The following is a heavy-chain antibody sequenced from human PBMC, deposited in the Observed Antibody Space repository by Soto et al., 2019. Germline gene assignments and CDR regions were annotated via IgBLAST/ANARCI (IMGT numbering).Heavy chain of an antibody. Sequence: GGSLRLSCAASGFTFSSYAMSWVRQAPGKGLEWVSAISGSGGSTYYADSVKGRFTISRDNSKNTLYLQMNSLRAEDTAVYYCASSFAGNFWSGYGWYFDLWGRGTLVTVSS. D-gene: IGHD3-3*01. CDR2: ISGSGGST. J-gene: IGHJ2*01. V-gene: IGHV3-23*01. CDR3: ASSFAGNFWSGYGWYFDL. CDR1: GFTFSSYA.